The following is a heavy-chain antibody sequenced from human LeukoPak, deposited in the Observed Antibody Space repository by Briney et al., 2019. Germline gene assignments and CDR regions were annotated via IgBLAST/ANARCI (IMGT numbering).Heavy chain of an antibody. V-gene: IGHV4-39*01. CDR3: ARQTGSGLFILP. D-gene: IGHD3/OR15-3a*01. CDR1: GVSISSSNSY. Sequence: SETLSLTCTVSGVSISSSNSYWGWIRQPPGKGREWIGSIYYSGNTYYNASLKSQVSISIDTPKNQFSLKLTSVTAADTAVYYCARQTGSGLFILPGGQGTLVTVSS. J-gene: IGHJ4*02. CDR2: IYYSGNT.